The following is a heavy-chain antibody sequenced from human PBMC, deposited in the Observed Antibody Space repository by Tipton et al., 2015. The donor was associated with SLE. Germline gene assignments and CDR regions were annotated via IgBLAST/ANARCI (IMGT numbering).Heavy chain of an antibody. Sequence: TLSLTCTVSGGSISSGDYYWNWIRQHPEKGLEWIGYIHHSGSTDYNPSLKSRVTTSLDLSKNQFSLKLTSVTAADTAVYYCAREAVGSGFGAFDIWGQGTMVTVSS. J-gene: IGHJ3*02. D-gene: IGHD3-3*01. CDR1: GGSISSGDYY. CDR2: IHHSGST. V-gene: IGHV4-31*03. CDR3: AREAVGSGFGAFDI.